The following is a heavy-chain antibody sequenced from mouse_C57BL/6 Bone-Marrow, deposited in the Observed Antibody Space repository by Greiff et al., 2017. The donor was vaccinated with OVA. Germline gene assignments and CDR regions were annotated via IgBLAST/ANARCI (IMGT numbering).Heavy chain of an antibody. V-gene: IGHV1-52*01. J-gene: IGHJ4*01. CDR3: ARNDRAMDY. CDR1: GYTFTSYW. D-gene: IGHD2-12*01. CDR2: IDPSDSET. Sequence: QVQLKQSGAELVKPGASVKVSCKASGYTFTSYWMHWVKQRPIQGLEWIGNIDPSDSETHYNQKFKDKATLTVDKSSSTAYMQLSSLTSEDSAVYYCARNDRAMDYWGQGTSVTVSS.